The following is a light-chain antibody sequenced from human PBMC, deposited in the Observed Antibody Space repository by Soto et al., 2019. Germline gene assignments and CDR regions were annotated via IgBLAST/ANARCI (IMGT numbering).Light chain of an antibody. CDR3: QQDNNWPT. Sequence: EIVMTQSPATLSVSPGERATVSCRASQSVGSDLGWYQQKPGQAPRLLIYGASNRATGIPARFSGSGSGTEFTLTISSLQSEDFAVYYCQQDNNWPTFGQGTKVDIK. J-gene: IGKJ1*01. V-gene: IGKV3-15*01. CDR1: QSVGSD. CDR2: GAS.